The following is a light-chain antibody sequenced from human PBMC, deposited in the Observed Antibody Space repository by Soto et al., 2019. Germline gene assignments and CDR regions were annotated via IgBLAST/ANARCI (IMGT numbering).Light chain of an antibody. Sequence: IVLTHSPCTRALPALWGATRCFMASESVSSRYLAWYQQKPGQAPRLLIYGASSRATGIPDRFSGSGSGTDFTLTISRLEPEDFAVYYCQQYGSSRTFGQGTKVDIK. V-gene: IGKV3-20*01. CDR2: GAS. J-gene: IGKJ1*01. CDR1: ESVSSRY. CDR3: QQYGSSRT.